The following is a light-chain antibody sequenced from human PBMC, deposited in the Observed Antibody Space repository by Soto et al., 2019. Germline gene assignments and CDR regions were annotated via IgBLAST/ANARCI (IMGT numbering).Light chain of an antibody. CDR3: QHTYSIPYT. Sequence: DIVMTQSPLSLSVTPGEPASISCRSSQSLLESNGYNFLDWYLQKPGQSPQLLISLGSNRASGVPDRFSGSGSGTDFTLTISSLQPEDFATYYCQHTYSIPYTFGPGTKVDIK. CDR2: LGS. J-gene: IGKJ3*01. CDR1: QSLLESNGYNF. V-gene: IGKV2-28*01.